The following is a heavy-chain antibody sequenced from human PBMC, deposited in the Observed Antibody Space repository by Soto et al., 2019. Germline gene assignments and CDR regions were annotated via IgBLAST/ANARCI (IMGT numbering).Heavy chain of an antibody. CDR1: GGSISSGGYY. CDR2: IYYSGST. J-gene: IGHJ5*02. Sequence: PSETLSLTCTVSGGSISSGGYYWSWIRQHPGKGLERIGYIYYSGSTYYNPSLKSRVTISVDTSKNQFSLKLSSVTAADTAVYYCARTIVVVTTNWFDPWGQGTLVTVSS. D-gene: IGHD3-22*01. V-gene: IGHV4-31*03. CDR3: ARTIVVVTTNWFDP.